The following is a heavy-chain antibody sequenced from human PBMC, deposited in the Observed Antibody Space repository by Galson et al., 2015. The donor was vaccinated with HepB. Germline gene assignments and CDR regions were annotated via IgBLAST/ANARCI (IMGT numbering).Heavy chain of an antibody. CDR2: ISGSGGST. J-gene: IGHJ4*02. D-gene: IGHD1-20*01. V-gene: IGHV3-23*01. CDR3: AKVVRAITGTHFGSSFDY. CDR1: GFTFSSYA. Sequence: SLRLSCAASGFTFSSYAMSWVRQAPGKGLERVSGISGSGGSTYYADSVKGRFTISRDNSKNTLYLQMNSLRAEDTAVYYCAKVVRAITGTHFGSSFDYWGQGTLVTVSS.